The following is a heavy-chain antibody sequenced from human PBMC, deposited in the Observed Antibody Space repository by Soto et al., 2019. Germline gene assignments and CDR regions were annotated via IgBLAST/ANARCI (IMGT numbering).Heavy chain of an antibody. J-gene: IGHJ5*02. CDR1: GFTFSSYG. V-gene: IGHV3-33*01. CDR3: ARDHTEYCRGGSRYWFDP. D-gene: IGHD2-15*01. Sequence: QVQLVESGGGVVQPGRSLRLSCAASGFTFSSYGMHWVRQAPGKGLEWVAVIWDDGSNKYYADSVKGRFTISRDNSKKSLCLQINRLRGEDTAVYYCARDHTEYCRGGSRYWFDPWGQGTQVTVSS. CDR2: IWDDGSNK.